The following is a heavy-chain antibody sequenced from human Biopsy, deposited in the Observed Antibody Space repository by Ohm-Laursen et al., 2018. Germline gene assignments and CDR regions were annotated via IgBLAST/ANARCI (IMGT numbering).Heavy chain of an antibody. CDR3: ARGRLRAVARFDY. Sequence: DTLSLTCAVYGGSFRGYYWSWIRQPPGKGLEWIGEINHSGSTNYNPSLKSRFTISVDTSKNHFSQKLSSVPAADAAVYYCARGRLRAVARFDYWGQGTLVTVSS. D-gene: IGHD6-19*01. J-gene: IGHJ4*02. V-gene: IGHV4-34*01. CDR1: GGSFRGYY. CDR2: INHSGST.